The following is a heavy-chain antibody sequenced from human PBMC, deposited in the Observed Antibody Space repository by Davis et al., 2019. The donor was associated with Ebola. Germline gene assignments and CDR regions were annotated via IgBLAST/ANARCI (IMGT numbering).Heavy chain of an antibody. CDR1: GFSISHNY. D-gene: IGHD3-3*01. J-gene: IGHJ4*02. V-gene: IGHV3-23*01. Sequence: GESLKISCAASGFSISHNYMTWVRQAPGKGLEWVARITATDGGTYYADAVKGRFTISRDNSKNTLYLQMLSLRVEDTAVYFCARETLYDDFWSGYYDYWGQGTLVTVSS. CDR2: ITATDGGT. CDR3: ARETLYDDFWSGYYDY.